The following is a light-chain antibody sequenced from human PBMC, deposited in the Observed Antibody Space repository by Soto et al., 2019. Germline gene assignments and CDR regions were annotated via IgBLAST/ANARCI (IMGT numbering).Light chain of an antibody. CDR2: AAS. CDR3: QQYGSSRWT. CDR1: QSVSSTY. J-gene: IGKJ1*01. Sequence: EIVVTQSPDTLSLFPGERATLSCRASQSVSSTYLAWYQQKPGQAPRPLISAASSRATGTPDRFSGSGSGTDFTLTISRLEPEDFAVYYCQQYGSSRWTFGQGTKVEIK. V-gene: IGKV3-20*01.